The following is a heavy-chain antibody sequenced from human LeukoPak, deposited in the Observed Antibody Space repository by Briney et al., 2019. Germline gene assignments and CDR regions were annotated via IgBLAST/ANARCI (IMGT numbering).Heavy chain of an antibody. CDR1: GFTVTDNY. V-gene: IGHV3-53*01. CDR3: AKRDGYNSNPLKD. D-gene: IGHD5-24*01. Sequence: GGSLRLSCAVSGFTVTDNYMSRVRQAPGKGLQWVSVIYPDGRTYYADSVKGRFTISRDNSKNTLYLQMNSLRAEDTALYYCAKRDGYNSNPLKDWGQGTLVTVSS. J-gene: IGHJ4*02. CDR2: IYPDGRT.